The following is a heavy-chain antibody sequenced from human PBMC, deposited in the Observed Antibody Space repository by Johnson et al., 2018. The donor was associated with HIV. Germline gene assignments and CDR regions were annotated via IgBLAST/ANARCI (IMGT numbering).Heavy chain of an antibody. Sequence: QMQLVESGGGLVQPGGSLRLSCAASGFTVSSNYMSWVRQAPGKGLEWVAFIRYDGSHKYYADSVKGRFTISRDNFKNTLYLQMNSLRGEDTAVYYCAKSKLPDLVLDIWGQGTVVTVSS. CDR2: IRYDGSHK. CDR1: GFTVSSNY. D-gene: IGHD4-23*01. V-gene: IGHV3-30*02. CDR3: AKSKLPDLVLDI. J-gene: IGHJ3*02.